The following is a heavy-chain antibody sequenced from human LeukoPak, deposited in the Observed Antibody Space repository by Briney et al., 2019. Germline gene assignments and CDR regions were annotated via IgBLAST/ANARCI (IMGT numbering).Heavy chain of an antibody. D-gene: IGHD3-22*01. CDR1: GYTFTSYY. CDR2: INPSGGST. V-gene: IGHV1-46*01. Sequence: ASVKVSCKASGYTFTSYYMHWVRQAPGPGLEWMGIINPSGGSTSYAQKFQGRVTMTRDMSTSTAYMELSSLRSEDTAVYYCARASYDSSGYYFLGYWGQGTLVTVSS. J-gene: IGHJ4*02. CDR3: ARASYDSSGYYFLGY.